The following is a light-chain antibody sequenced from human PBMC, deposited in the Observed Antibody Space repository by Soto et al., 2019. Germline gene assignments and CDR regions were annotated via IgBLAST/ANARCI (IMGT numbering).Light chain of an antibody. CDR1: SSDVGAYNY. V-gene: IGLV2-14*03. Sequence: QSVLTQPASMSGSPGQSITISCTGSSSDVGAYNYDSWYQQYRPGEAPKLIIYDVSHRPAGVSTRFSGSKSGNTASLTISGLQTEDEADYYCSSYTRAATEVFGTGTKVTV. CDR3: SSYTRAATEV. J-gene: IGLJ1*01. CDR2: DVS.